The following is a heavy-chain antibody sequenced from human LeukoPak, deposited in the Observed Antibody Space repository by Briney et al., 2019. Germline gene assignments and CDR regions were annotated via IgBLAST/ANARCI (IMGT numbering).Heavy chain of an antibody. Sequence: SETLSLTCTVSGGSISSSSYYWGWIRQPPGKGLEWIGSIYYSGSHYYNTSLKSRVTISVDTSKNQFSLKMSSVTAADTAVNYCARYYDSAYYFDYWGQGTLVTVSS. CDR1: GGSISSSSYY. J-gene: IGHJ4*02. CDR2: IYYSGSH. V-gene: IGHV4-39*01. CDR3: ARYYDSAYYFDY. D-gene: IGHD3-22*01.